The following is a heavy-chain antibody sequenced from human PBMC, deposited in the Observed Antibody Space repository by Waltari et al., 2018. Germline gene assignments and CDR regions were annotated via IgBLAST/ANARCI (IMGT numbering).Heavy chain of an antibody. J-gene: IGHJ3*02. D-gene: IGHD1-26*01. CDR1: GGSISSYY. V-gene: IGHV4-59*01. Sequence: QVQLQESGPGLVKPSETLSLTCTVSGGSISSYYWSWIRKPPGKGLEWIGYIYYSGSTNYNPSLKSRVTISVDTSKNQFSLKLSSVTAADTAVYYCARGTQWELPRFFAFDIWGQGTMVTVSS. CDR2: IYYSGST. CDR3: ARGTQWELPRFFAFDI.